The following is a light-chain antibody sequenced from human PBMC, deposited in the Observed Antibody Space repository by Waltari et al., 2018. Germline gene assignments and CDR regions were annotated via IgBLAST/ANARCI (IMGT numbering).Light chain of an antibody. V-gene: IGKV3-20*01. CDR1: QSVTNNY. CDR3: QQYGDSPFA. Sequence: EIVLTQSPGTLSLSPGERATLSCRASQSVTNNYLNWYQQKPGPAPRLLIYGASSRATGIPDRFSGSGSGTDFTLTISRLEPEDFAVYDCQQYGDSPFAFGPGTKVDIK. J-gene: IGKJ3*01. CDR2: GAS.